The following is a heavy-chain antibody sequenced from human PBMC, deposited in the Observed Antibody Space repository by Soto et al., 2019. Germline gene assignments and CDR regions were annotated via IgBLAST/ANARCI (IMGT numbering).Heavy chain of an antibody. CDR2: IYYSGST. J-gene: IGHJ3*02. V-gene: IGHV4-39*01. Sequence: SETLSLTCTVSGGSISSSSYYWGWIRQPPGKGLEWIGSIYYSGSTYYNPSLKSRVTISVDTSKNQFSLKLRSVTAADTAVYYCAKGGSGSYFNAFDIWGQGTMVTVSS. CDR1: GGSISSSSYY. CDR3: AKGGSGSYFNAFDI. D-gene: IGHD3-10*01.